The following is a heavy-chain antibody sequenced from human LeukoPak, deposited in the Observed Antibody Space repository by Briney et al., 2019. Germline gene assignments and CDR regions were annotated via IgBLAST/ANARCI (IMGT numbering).Heavy chain of an antibody. CDR3: ARDGYSYGYGHFDY. Sequence: ASVKVSCKASGYTFTSYDINWVRQATGQGLEWMGWMNPNSGNTGYAQKFQGRVTITRNTSISTAYMELSSLRSEDTAVYYCARDGYSYGYGHFDYWGQGTLVAVSS. CDR1: GYTFTSYD. V-gene: IGHV1-8*03. CDR2: MNPNSGNT. J-gene: IGHJ4*02. D-gene: IGHD5-18*01.